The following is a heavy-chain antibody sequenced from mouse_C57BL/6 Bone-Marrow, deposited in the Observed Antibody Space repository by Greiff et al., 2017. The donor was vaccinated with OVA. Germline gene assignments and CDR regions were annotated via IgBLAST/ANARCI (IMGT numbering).Heavy chain of an antibody. Sequence: EVQLVESGTVLARPGASVQMSCKTSGYTFTSYWMHWVKQRPGKGLEWIGALYPGNSATSYNQKFKGKANLTAVTSASTAYMERSILTNEDSSVDYCTRFLVITTGVYFDYWGQGTTLTVSS. CDR2: LYPGNSAT. J-gene: IGHJ2*01. D-gene: IGHD1-1*01. V-gene: IGHV1-5*01. CDR3: TRFLVITTGVYFDY. CDR1: GYTFTSYW.